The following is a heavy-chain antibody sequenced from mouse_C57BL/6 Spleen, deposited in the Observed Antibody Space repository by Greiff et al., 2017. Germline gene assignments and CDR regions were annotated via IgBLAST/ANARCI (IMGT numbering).Heavy chain of an antibody. CDR1: GYTFTSYG. CDR3: ARSRPTDY. Sequence: QVQLQQSGAELARPGASVKLSCKASGYTFTSYGISWVKQRPGQGLEWIGEIYPRSGNTYYNQKFKGKATLTVDTSSSTAYMQLSSLTSEDSAVYYCARSRPTDYWGQGTTLTVSS. J-gene: IGHJ2*01. CDR2: IYPRSGNT. V-gene: IGHV1-81*01.